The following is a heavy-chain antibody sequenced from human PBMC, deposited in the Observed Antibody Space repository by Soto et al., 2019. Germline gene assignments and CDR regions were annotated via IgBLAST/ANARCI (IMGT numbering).Heavy chain of an antibody. D-gene: IGHD5-12*01. CDR1: GFTFSSYA. V-gene: IGHV3-30-3*01. CDR2: ISYDGSNK. Sequence: PGGSLRLSCAASGFTFSSYAMHWVRQAPGKGLEWVAVISYDGSNKYYADSVKGRFTISRDNSKNTLYLQMNSLRAEDTAVYYCARDHQEMATPSYWGQGTLVTVSS. J-gene: IGHJ4*02. CDR3: ARDHQEMATPSY.